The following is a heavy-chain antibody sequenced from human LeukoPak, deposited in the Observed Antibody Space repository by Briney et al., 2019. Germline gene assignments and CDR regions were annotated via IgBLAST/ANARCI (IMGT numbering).Heavy chain of an antibody. Sequence: SETLSLTCTVSGGSISSSSYYWGWIRQPPGKGLEWIGSTYYSGSTYYNPSLKSRVAISVDTSKNQFSLKLSSVTAADTAVYYCARHSYYYDSSGYYTSMFDPWGQGTLVTVSS. D-gene: IGHD3-22*01. CDR3: ARHSYYYDSSGYYTSMFDP. J-gene: IGHJ5*02. CDR2: TYYSGST. CDR1: GGSISSSSYY. V-gene: IGHV4-39*01.